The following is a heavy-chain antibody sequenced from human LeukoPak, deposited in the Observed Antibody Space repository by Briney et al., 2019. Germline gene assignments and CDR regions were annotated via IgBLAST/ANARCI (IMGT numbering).Heavy chain of an antibody. Sequence: PSETLSLTCTVSGGSISSSSYYWGWIRQPPGKGLEWIGSIYYSGSTYYNPSLKSRVTISVDTSKNQFSLKLSSVTAADTAVYYCARDGLLWFGESDTYYYYYMDVWGKGTTVTISS. CDR3: ARDGLLWFGESDTYYYYYMDV. J-gene: IGHJ6*03. D-gene: IGHD3-10*01. CDR2: IYYSGST. CDR1: GGSISSSSYY. V-gene: IGHV4-39*01.